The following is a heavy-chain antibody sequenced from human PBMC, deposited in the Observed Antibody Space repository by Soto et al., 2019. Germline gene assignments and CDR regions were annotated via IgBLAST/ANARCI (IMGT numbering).Heavy chain of an antibody. J-gene: IGHJ4*02. V-gene: IGHV3-15*01. Sequence: EVQLVESGGGLVKPGGSLRLSCAASGFTFCNAWMSWVRQAPGKGLEWVGRIKSKTDGGTTDYAAPVKGRFTISRDDSKNTLYLQMNSLKTEDTAVYYCTTGLRYSSSSDYWGQGTLVTVSS. CDR1: GFTFCNAW. CDR3: TTGLRYSSSSDY. CDR2: IKSKTDGGTT. D-gene: IGHD6-6*01.